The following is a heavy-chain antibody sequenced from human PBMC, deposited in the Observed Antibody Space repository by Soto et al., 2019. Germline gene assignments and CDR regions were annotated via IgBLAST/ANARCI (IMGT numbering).Heavy chain of an antibody. CDR3: ARAHYYGSGSHNPILDY. CDR2: IWYDGSNK. Sequence: ESGGGVVQPGRSLRLSCAASGFTFSSYGMHWVRQAPGKGLEWVAVIWYDGSNKYYADSVKGRFTISRDNSKNTLYLQMNSLRAEDTAVYYCARAHYYGSGSHNPILDYWGQGTLVTVSS. CDR1: GFTFSSYG. V-gene: IGHV3-33*01. D-gene: IGHD3-10*01. J-gene: IGHJ4*02.